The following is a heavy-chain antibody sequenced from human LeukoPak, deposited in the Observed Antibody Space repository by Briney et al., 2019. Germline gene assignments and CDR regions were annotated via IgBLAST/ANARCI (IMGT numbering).Heavy chain of an antibody. J-gene: IGHJ6*03. Sequence: ASVKVSCKASGYTFTGYYMHWVRQAPGQGLEWMGWINPNSGGTNYAQKFQGRVTMTRDTSISTAYMELSRLRSDDTAVYYCARGISGYDPYYYYYYYMDVWGKGTTVTVSS. V-gene: IGHV1-2*02. CDR3: ARGISGYDPYYYYYYYMDV. CDR1: GYTFTGYY. D-gene: IGHD5-12*01. CDR2: INPNSGGT.